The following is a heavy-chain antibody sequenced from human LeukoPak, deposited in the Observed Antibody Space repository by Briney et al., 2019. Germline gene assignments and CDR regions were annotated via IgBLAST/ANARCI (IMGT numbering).Heavy chain of an antibody. CDR3: HTSPRGEPGSSRARDY. CDR2: INHSGST. V-gene: IGHV4-34*01. Sequence: SETLSLTCVGYGGSFSGYYWSWIRQPPGKGLEWIGEINHSGSTNYNPSLKSRVTISVDTSKNQFSLKLSSVTAADTAVYYCHTSPRGEPGSSRARDYWGQGTLVTVSS. D-gene: IGHD1-14*01. CDR1: GGSFSGYY. J-gene: IGHJ4*02.